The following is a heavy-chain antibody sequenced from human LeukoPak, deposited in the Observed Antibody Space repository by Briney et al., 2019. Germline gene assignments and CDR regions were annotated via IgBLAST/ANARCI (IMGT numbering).Heavy chain of an antibody. D-gene: IGHD4/OR15-4a*01. J-gene: IGHJ4*02. Sequence: PGGSLRLSRAASGLPFSSYAMHWVRQAPGKGLEWVAVLTYDGKNKYYGDSVEGPFTISRDNSKNMLYLQMNSLRTEDTALYYCAREAGLSTRRRLDDGGQGSLVTASS. CDR1: GLPFSSYA. CDR2: LTYDGKNK. V-gene: IGHV3-30*04. CDR3: AREAGLSTRRRLDD.